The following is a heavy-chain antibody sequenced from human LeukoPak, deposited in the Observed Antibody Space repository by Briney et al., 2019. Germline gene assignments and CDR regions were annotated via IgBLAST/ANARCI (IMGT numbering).Heavy chain of an antibody. V-gene: IGHV1-24*01. D-gene: IGHD3-22*01. CDR2: FDPEDGET. Sequence: ASVKVSCKASGYTFTGYYMHWVRQAPGQGLEWMGGFDPEDGETIYAQKFQGRVTMTEDTSTDTAYMELSSLRSEDTAVYYCATFWVDDSSGNYWGQGTLVTVSS. CDR1: GYTFTGYY. CDR3: ATFWVDDSSGNY. J-gene: IGHJ4*02.